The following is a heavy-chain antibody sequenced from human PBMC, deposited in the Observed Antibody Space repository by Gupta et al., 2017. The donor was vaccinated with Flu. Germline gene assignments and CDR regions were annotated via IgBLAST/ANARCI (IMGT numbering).Heavy chain of an antibody. CDR1: GFTFSDQD. Sequence: EVQLVESGGGLVQPGGSLRLSCAASGFTFSDQDVSWVRQATGKGLEWVSFMSRRVGPNDTDSVKGRVTRARVNAKISVELRMDSMRTENTAADDGARGHWASGCHGTMVTV. CDR2: MSRRVGP. J-gene: IGHJ5*01. D-gene: IGHD3-16*01. CDR3: ARGHWAS. V-gene: IGHV3-48*03.